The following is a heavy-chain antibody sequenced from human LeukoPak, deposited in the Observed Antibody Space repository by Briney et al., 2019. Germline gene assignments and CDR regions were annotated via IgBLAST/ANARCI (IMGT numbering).Heavy chain of an antibody. CDR3: AKFMYSSSSPNFDY. Sequence: GGSLRLSCAASGFTFSSYGMHWVRQAPGKGLEWVAFIRYDGSNKYYADPVKGRFTISRDNSKNTLYLQMNSLRAEDTAVYYCAKFMYSSSSPNFDYWGQGTLVTVSS. CDR1: GFTFSSYG. V-gene: IGHV3-30*02. J-gene: IGHJ4*02. CDR2: IRYDGSNK. D-gene: IGHD6-6*01.